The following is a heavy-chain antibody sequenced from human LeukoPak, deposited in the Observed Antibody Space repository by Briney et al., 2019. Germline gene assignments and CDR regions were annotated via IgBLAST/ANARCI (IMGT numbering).Heavy chain of an antibody. V-gene: IGHV3-30*19. CDR2: ISYDGSNK. D-gene: IGHD3-10*01. CDR1: GFTFSSYG. CDR3: ARGGRDYGSGIDY. J-gene: IGHJ4*02. Sequence: GGSLRLSCAASGFTFSSYGMHWVRQAPGKGLEWVAVISYDGSNKSHADSVKGRFTISRDNSKNTLYLQMNSLRAEDTAVYYCARGGRDYGSGIDYWGQGTLVTVSS.